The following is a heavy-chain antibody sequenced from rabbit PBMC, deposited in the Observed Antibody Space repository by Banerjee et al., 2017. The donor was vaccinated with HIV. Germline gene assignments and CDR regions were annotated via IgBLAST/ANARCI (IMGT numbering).Heavy chain of an antibody. CDR1: GFSFSNKYV. CDR2: INTSSGNT. Sequence: QEQLEESGGDLVKPEGSLTLTGTASGFSFSNKYVMCWVRQAPRKGLEWIACINTSSGNTVYANWAKGRFTISKTSSTTVTLQMTSLTYADTATYFCARDSGWGDLNLWGPGTLVTVS. CDR3: ARDSGWGDLNL. D-gene: IGHD4-1*01. J-gene: IGHJ4*01. V-gene: IGHV1S45*01.